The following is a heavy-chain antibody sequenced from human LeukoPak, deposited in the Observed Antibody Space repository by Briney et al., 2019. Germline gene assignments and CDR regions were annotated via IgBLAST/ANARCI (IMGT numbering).Heavy chain of an antibody. D-gene: IGHD6-13*01. J-gene: IGHJ4*02. Sequence: SETLSLTCTVSGASISTYYWNWIRQPPGKGLEWIGHIYYTGSTNYNPSLKSRVTISVDTSKNQFSLKLSSVTAEDTAVYYCARSGGYSSSWSLWGQGTLVTVSS. CDR1: GASISTYY. CDR3: ARSGGYSSSWSL. V-gene: IGHV4-59*01. CDR2: IYYTGST.